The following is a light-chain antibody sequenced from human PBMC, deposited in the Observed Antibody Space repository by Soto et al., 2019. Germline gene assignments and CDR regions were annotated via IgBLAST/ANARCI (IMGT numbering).Light chain of an antibody. J-gene: IGLJ1*01. CDR1: SSTVGGFNV. V-gene: IGLV2-23*01. CDR2: EGI. Sequence: QSALTQPASVSGSPGQSITISCTGTSSTVGGFNVVSWYQQHPGKAPKVIIYEGIKRPSGVSNRFSGSNSGSTASLTISGLQDEDEADYYCCSYVGATTHVFGTGTKLTVL. CDR3: CSYVGATTHV.